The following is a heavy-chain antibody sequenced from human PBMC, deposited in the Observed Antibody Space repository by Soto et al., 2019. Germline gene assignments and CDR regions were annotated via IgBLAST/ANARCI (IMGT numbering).Heavy chain of an antibody. V-gene: IGHV3-33*01. J-gene: IGHJ6*02. CDR2: IWNDGSKK. CDR3: ARDRQPEERDFWNGYLGGNYYYGMDV. CDR1: GFTFSNYG. D-gene: IGHD3-3*01. Sequence: QVQLVESGGGVVQPGRSLRLSCAASGFTFSNYGIHWVRQAPGRGLEWVAVIWNDGSKKYYADSVKGRFIISRDNSKNAQFLQMNGLRAEDTAVYFCARDRQPEERDFWNGYLGGNYYYGMDVWGQGTKVTVSS.